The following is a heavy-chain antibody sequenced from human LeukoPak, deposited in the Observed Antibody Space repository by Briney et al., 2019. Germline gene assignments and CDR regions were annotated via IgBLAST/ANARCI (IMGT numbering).Heavy chain of an antibody. CDR3: ARTEPSGTTSH. J-gene: IGHJ4*02. D-gene: IGHD1-1*01. CDR2: IYTSGST. Sequence: SETLSLTCTVSGGSISSYYWSWIRQPAGKGLEWIGRIYTSGSTNYNPSLKSRVTMSVDTSKNQFSLKLRSMTAADTAVYYCARTEPSGTTSHWGQGTLVTVSS. V-gene: IGHV4-4*07. CDR1: GGSISSYY.